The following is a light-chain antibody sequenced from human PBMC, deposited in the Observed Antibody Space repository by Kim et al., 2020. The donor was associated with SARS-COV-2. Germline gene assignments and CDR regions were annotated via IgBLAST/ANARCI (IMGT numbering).Light chain of an antibody. V-gene: IGLV6-57*03. Sequence: KTVTISSTRSSGSSAGNYVQWYQQRPGSAPTTVIYEDKQRPSGLSDRCSGSIDSSSNSASLTISGVKTAEEADGYCQSYDSSNQVFGGGTQLTVL. J-gene: IGLJ2*01. CDR3: QSYDSSNQV. CDR2: EDK. CDR1: SGSSAGNY.